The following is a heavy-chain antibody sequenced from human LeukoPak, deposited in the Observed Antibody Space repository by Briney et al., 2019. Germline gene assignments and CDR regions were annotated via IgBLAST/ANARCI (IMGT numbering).Heavy chain of an antibody. CDR2: INHSGST. V-gene: IGHV4-34*01. D-gene: IGHD3-10*01. Sequence: PSETLSLTCAVYGGSFSGYYWSWIRQPPGKGLEWIGEINHSGSTNYNPSLKSRVTISVDTSKNQFSLKLSSVTAADTAVYYCARATRGELIDYWGQGTLVTVSS. J-gene: IGHJ4*02. CDR1: GGSFSGYY. CDR3: ARATRGELIDY.